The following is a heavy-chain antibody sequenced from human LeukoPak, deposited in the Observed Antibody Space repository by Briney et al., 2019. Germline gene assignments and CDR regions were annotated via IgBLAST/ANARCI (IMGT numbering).Heavy chain of an antibody. CDR1: GGSISSYY. CDR2: IYYSGST. D-gene: IGHD4-23*01. J-gene: IGHJ4*02. V-gene: IGHV4-59*01. CDR3: ASWDYGGNSRDY. Sequence: SETLSLTRTVSGGSISSYYWSWIRQPPGKGLEWIGYIYYSGSTNYNPSLKSRVTISVDTSKNQFSLKLSSVTAADTAVYYCASWDYGGNSRDYWGQGTLVTVSS.